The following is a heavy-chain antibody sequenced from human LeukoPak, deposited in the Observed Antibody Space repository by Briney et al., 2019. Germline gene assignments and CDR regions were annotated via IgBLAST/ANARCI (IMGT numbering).Heavy chain of an antibody. CDR2: ISYDGSNK. CDR3: AKGAITMVRGVIIEETGFDY. Sequence: GRSLRLSCAASGFTFSSYGMHWVRQAPGKGLERVAVISYDGSNKYYADSVKGRFTISRDNSKNTLYPQMNSLRAEDTAVYYCAKGAITMVRGVIIEETGFDYWGQGTLVTVSS. J-gene: IGHJ4*02. V-gene: IGHV3-30*18. D-gene: IGHD3-10*01. CDR1: GFTFSSYG.